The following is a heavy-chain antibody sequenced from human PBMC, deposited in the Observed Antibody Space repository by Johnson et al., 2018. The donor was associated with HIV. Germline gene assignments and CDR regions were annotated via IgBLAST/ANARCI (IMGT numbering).Heavy chain of an antibody. CDR3: ARDNWNYKDALGDAFDI. D-gene: IGHD1-7*01. V-gene: IGHV3-30-3*01. CDR1: GFTFSSYA. Sequence: QVLLVESGGGLVQPGGSLRLSCAASGFTFSSYAMHWVRQAPGKGLEWVAVISYDGSNKYYADSVKGRFTISRDNSKNTLYLQMNSLRAEDTAVYYCARDNWNYKDALGDAFDIWGQGTMVTVSS. J-gene: IGHJ3*02. CDR2: ISYDGSNK.